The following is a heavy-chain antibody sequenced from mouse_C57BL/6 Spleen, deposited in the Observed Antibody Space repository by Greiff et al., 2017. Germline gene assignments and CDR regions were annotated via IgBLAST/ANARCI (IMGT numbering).Heavy chain of an antibody. Sequence: VQLQQPGAELVKPGASVKMSCKASGYTFTSYWITWVKQRPGQGLEWIGDIYPGSGSTNYNEKFKSKATLTVDTSSSTAYMQLSSLSSEDSAVYYCARVDDYGAWFAYWGQGTLVTVSA. J-gene: IGHJ3*01. CDR1: GYTFTSYW. CDR2: IYPGSGST. D-gene: IGHD2-4*01. CDR3: ARVDDYGAWFAY. V-gene: IGHV1-55*01.